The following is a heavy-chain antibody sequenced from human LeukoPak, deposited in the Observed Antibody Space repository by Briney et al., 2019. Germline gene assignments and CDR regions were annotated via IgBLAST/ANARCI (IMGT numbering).Heavy chain of an antibody. V-gene: IGHV3-7*03. D-gene: IGHD6-19*01. CDR3: ARDSTWLLDY. Sequence: PGGSLGLSCTASGFTFSSHWMTWVRQPPGKGLEWVANIKEDGSVKYYVDSVKGRFTISRDNIKNVLYLQMNSLRADDTAVYFCARDSTWLLDYWGQGTPITVSS. J-gene: IGHJ4*02. CDR2: IKEDGSVK. CDR1: GFTFSSHW.